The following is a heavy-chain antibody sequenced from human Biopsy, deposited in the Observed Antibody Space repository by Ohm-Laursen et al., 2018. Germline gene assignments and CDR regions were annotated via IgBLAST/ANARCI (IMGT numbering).Heavy chain of an antibody. Sequence: GSLRLSCAAPGFTLSSYSMNWVRQAPGQGLERVAIIREHGNEEFYVDSVKGRFTISRDNARNSVYLQMNSLRAEDTAIYYCARGNGPSAWGQGTLVTVSS. CDR2: IREHGNEE. V-gene: IGHV3-7*04. CDR3: ARGNGPSA. CDR1: GFTLSSYS. D-gene: IGHD4-11*01. J-gene: IGHJ5*02.